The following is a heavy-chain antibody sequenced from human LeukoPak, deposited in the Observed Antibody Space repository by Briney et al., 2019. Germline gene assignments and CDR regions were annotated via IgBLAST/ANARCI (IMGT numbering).Heavy chain of an antibody. J-gene: IGHJ4*02. D-gene: IGHD5-18*01. Sequence: GGSLRLSCAASGFTFSSYAMHWVRQAPGKGMEWVAVISFHGTNKFYADSVKGRFTISRDNSRNTLYLQMNSLRAEDTAVYYCARAALQLWSTLYYFDYWGQGTLVTVSS. V-gene: IGHV3-30*04. CDR3: ARAALQLWSTLYYFDY. CDR2: ISFHGTNK. CDR1: GFTFSSYA.